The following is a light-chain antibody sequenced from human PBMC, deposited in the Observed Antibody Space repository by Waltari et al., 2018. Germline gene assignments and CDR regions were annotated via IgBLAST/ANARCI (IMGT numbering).Light chain of an antibody. CDR2: AAS. Sequence: EIVLTPSPGTLSLSPGPRVTLSCRASQSVSRALAWYQQKAGQAPRLLIYAASTRAPGIPDRFSGSGSGTDFSLTISRLEPEDFAVYYCQHYVRLPATFGQGTKVEIK. V-gene: IGKV3-20*01. J-gene: IGKJ1*01. CDR3: QHYVRLPAT. CDR1: QSVSRA.